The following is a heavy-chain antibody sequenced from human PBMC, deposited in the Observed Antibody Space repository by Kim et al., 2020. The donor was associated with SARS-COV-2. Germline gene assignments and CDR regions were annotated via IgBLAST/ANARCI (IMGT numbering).Heavy chain of an antibody. V-gene: IGHV4-39*06. J-gene: IGHJ4*02. CDR3: ARGTNIVVVPAAPFDY. Sequence: LKSTVTISVDTSKNQFDLKLCSVTAADTAVYYCARGTNIVVVPAAPFDYWGQGTLVTVSS. D-gene: IGHD2-2*01.